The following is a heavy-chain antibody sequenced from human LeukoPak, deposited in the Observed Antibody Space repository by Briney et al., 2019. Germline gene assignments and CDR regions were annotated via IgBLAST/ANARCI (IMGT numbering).Heavy chain of an antibody. Sequence: GGSLRLSCAASGFTFSSYGMHWVRQAPGKGLEWVAVIWYDGSNKYYADSVKGRFTISRDNSKNTLYLQMNSLRAEDAAVYYCAKDRYVAGKSPPDYWGQGTLVTVSS. J-gene: IGHJ4*02. CDR1: GFTFSSYG. V-gene: IGHV3-30*02. D-gene: IGHD6-19*01. CDR3: AKDRYVAGKSPPDY. CDR2: IWYDGSNK.